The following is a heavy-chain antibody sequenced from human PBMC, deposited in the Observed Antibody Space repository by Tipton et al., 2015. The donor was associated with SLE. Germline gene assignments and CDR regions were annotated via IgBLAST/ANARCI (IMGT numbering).Heavy chain of an antibody. D-gene: IGHD3-10*01. CDR3: AKDPRLLWFKDYYYYMDV. CDR1: GGSISSA. J-gene: IGHJ6*03. Sequence: LSLTCTVSGGSISSADYCWGWIRQPPGKGLEWMAVISYDGSNKYYADSVKGRFTISRDNSKNTLYLQMNSLRAEDTAVYYCAKDPRLLWFKDYYYYMDVWGKGTTVTVAS. CDR2: ISYDGSNK. V-gene: IGHV3-30*18.